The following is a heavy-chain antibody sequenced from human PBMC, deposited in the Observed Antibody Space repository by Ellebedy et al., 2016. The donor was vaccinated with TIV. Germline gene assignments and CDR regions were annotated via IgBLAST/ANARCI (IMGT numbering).Heavy chain of an antibody. Sequence: SVKVSXXASGGTFSSDAFSWVRQAPGERLEWMGRIIPILGIPSYAQKFQGRVTISADKSTSTVSLELSSLRSDDTALYYCARVSRWEAFDIWGQGTMVTVSS. CDR2: IIPILGIP. CDR1: GGTFSSDA. J-gene: IGHJ3*02. V-gene: IGHV1-69*04. CDR3: ARVSRWEAFDI. D-gene: IGHD1-26*01.